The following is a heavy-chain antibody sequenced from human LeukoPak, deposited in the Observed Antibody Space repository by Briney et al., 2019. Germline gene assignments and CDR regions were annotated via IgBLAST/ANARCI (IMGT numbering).Heavy chain of an antibody. V-gene: IGHV3-64D*06. CDR1: GFTFSSYA. Sequence: GGSLRLSCSASGFTFSSYAMHWVRQATGKGLEYVSAISSNGGSTYYADSVKGRFTISRDNSKNTLYLQMSSLRAEDTAVYYCVKDPARPDYYYYGMDVWGQGTTVTVSS. CDR3: VKDPARPDYYYYGMDV. D-gene: IGHD6-25*01. J-gene: IGHJ6*02. CDR2: ISSNGGST.